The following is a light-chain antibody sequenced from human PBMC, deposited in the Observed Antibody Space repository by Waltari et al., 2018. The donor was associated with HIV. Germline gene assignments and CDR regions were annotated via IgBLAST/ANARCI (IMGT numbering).Light chain of an antibody. V-gene: IGLV3-25*03. CDR2: KDN. J-gene: IGLJ2*01. CDR1: ALPKQY. Sequence: SYELTQPPSVSVSPGQPARITCSGAALPKQYAYWYQQKPGQAPLLVILKDNERPSGIPERFSGSSSGTTVTLTISGVQAEDEADYYCQSTDISGTLGVVFGGGTKLTVL. CDR3: QSTDISGTLGVV.